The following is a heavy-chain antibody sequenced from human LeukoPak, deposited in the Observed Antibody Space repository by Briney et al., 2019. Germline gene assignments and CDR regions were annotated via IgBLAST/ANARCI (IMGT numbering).Heavy chain of an antibody. CDR3: ARQLNYSDIRGYPLKTWFDH. J-gene: IGHJ5*02. CDR2: IYYSGST. CDR1: GGSISGSSYY. D-gene: IGHD3-22*01. V-gene: IGHV4-39*01. Sequence: PSETLSLTCTVSGGSISGSSYYWGWIRQPPGKGLEWIGSIYYSGSTYYNPSLKSRVTISVDTSKNQFSLKLSSVTAADTAVYYCARQLNYSDIRGYPLKTWFDHWGQGTLVTVSS.